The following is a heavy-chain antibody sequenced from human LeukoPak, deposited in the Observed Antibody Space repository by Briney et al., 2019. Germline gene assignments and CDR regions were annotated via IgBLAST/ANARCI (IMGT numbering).Heavy chain of an antibody. D-gene: IGHD3-10*01. CDR2: ISGSGGST. J-gene: IGHJ6*02. V-gene: IGHV3-23*01. CDR1: GFTFSSYA. Sequence: GGSLRLSCAASGFTFSSYAMSWVRQAPGKGLEWVSAISGSGGSTYYADSVKGRFTISRDNSKNTLYLQMNSLRAEDTAVYYCAKESSGSYFLDYYYYGMDVWGQGTTVTVSS. CDR3: AKESSGSYFLDYYYYGMDV.